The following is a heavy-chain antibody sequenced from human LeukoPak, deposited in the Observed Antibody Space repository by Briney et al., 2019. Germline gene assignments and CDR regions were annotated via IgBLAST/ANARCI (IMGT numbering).Heavy chain of an antibody. D-gene: IGHD1-1*01. CDR3: AIWTSGNY. Sequence: PGGSLRLSCAASGFTFNRSWMNWVRQAPGNGLEWVANLDPSGSQKRYVDSVKGRFIISKDNPGASLYLDMYSLRAEDTAIYYCAIWTSGNYWGQGTLVTVSS. CDR1: GFTFNRSW. J-gene: IGHJ4*02. CDR2: LDPSGSQK. V-gene: IGHV3-7*01.